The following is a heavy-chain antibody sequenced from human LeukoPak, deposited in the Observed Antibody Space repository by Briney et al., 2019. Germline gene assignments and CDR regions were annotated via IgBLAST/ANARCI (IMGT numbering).Heavy chain of an antibody. D-gene: IGHD3-10*01. Sequence: GGSLRLSCAASGFTFSGDWMHWVRQAPGKGLVWVSRIKTDGSSTSYADSVKGRFTISRDNAKNTLYLQMNSLRAEDTAVYYCARAYYYGSGSYYHDYWGQGTLVTVSS. CDR2: IKTDGSST. J-gene: IGHJ4*02. CDR1: GFTFSGDW. CDR3: ARAYYYGSGSYYHDY. V-gene: IGHV3-74*01.